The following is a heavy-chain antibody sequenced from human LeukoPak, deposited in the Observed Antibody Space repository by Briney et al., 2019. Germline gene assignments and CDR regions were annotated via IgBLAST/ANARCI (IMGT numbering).Heavy chain of an antibody. D-gene: IGHD1-26*01. J-gene: IGHJ4*02. V-gene: IGHV4-34*01. CDR1: DGSPSGHY. CDR2: INHSGST. CDR3: ARLTVGALDY. Sequence: SETLSLTCAVYDGSPSGHYWSWIRQTPGKGLEWIGEINHSGSTNYNPSLKSRVTISGDMSKNQFSLKVTSVTAADTAVYYCARLTVGALDYWGQGTLVTVSS.